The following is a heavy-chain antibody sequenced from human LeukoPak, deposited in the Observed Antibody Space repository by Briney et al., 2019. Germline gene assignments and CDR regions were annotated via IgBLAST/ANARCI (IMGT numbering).Heavy chain of an antibody. V-gene: IGHV4-34*01. CDR1: GGSFSGYH. Sequence: SETLSLTCAVYGGSFSGYHWSGIRQPPWKGLEGIGEINHSGRTNYNPSLKSRVTLSVATSKTQFSLKLTSVTAADTPVYSCARHASSSSGMDAWGQGNTVTVSS. CDR3: ARHASSSSGMDA. J-gene: IGHJ6*02. CDR2: INHSGRT. D-gene: IGHD3-16*01.